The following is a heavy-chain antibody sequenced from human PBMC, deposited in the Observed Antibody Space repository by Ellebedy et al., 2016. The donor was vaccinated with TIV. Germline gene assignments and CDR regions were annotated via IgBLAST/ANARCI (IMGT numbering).Heavy chain of an antibody. Sequence: GSLRLXCTVSGGSISSSSYYWGWIRQPPGKGLEWIGSIYYSGSTYYNPSLKSRVTISVDTSKNQFSLKLSSVTAADTAVYYCARVRCSWSLEGGDCLIDYWGQGTLVTVSS. J-gene: IGHJ4*02. CDR3: ARVRCSWSLEGGDCLIDY. V-gene: IGHV4-39*07. CDR1: GGSISSSSYY. CDR2: IYYSGST. D-gene: IGHD2-21*02.